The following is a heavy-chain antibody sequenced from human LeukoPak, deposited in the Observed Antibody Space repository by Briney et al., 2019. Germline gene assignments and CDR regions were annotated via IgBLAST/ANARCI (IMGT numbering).Heavy chain of an antibody. CDR2: IKHKTDGGTT. V-gene: IGHV3-15*01. CDR1: GFPFIKAW. Sequence: SGGSLRLSCAASGFPFIKAWMSWVRQAPGKGLEWVGRIKHKTDGGTTDYDAVVRGRFTISRDDSKNTLYLQMNSLKTEDTAVYYCSTAGVAAAGRGTHYWGQGTLVTVSS. D-gene: IGHD6-13*01. J-gene: IGHJ4*02. CDR3: STAGVAAAGRGTHY.